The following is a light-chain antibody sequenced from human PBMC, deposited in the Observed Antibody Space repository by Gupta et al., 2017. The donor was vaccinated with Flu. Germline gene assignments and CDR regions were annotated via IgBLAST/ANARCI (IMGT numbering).Light chain of an antibody. CDR3: NSRDSSGNHSNWV. J-gene: IGLJ3*02. CDR1: SLRSYY. V-gene: IGLV3-19*01. CDR2: GKN. Sequence: SSELTQDPAVSVALGQTVRITCQGDSLRSYYASWYQQKPGQAPVLVIYGKNNRPSGIPDRGSGSSSGNTASLTITGAQAEDEADYYCNSRDSSGNHSNWVFGGGTKLTVL.